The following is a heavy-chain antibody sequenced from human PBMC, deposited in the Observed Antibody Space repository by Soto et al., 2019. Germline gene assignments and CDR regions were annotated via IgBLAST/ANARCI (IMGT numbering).Heavy chain of an antibody. J-gene: IGHJ4*02. CDR1: GFTFSSYS. CDR2: ISSSSSYI. CDR3: ARDLFRGTVGVDY. V-gene: IGHV3-21*01. Sequence: GGSLRLSCAASGFTFSSYSMNWVRQAPGKGLEWVSSISSSSSYIYYADSVKGRFTISRDNAKNSLYLQMNSLRAEDTAVYYCARDLFRGTVGVDYWGQGTLVTVSS. D-gene: IGHD2-15*01.